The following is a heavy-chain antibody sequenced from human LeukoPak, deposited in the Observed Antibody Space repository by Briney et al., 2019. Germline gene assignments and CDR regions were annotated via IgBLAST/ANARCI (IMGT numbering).Heavy chain of an antibody. J-gene: IGHJ4*02. Sequence: ASVTVSFKASGCTFSSYAISWVRQAPAQGLEWMGRIIRILGIANYAKKFQGRVTITADKSTSTDYMELSSVKSEDKAVDYCARASEDWGQGTLVTVSS. V-gene: IGHV1-69*04. CDR2: IIRILGIA. CDR1: GCTFSSYA. CDR3: ARASED.